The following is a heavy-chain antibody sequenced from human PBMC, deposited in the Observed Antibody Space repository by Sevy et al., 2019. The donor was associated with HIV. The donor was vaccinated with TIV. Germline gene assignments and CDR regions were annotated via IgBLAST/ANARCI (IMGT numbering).Heavy chain of an antibody. V-gene: IGHV3-23*01. J-gene: IGHJ4*02. CDR1: GFTLNNYA. CDR2: ISGSGGNT. CDR3: AKDSYFDNTLFDY. Sequence: GGSLRLSCAASGFTLNNYAMNWVRQAPGKGLEWVSGISGSGGNTYYADSVKGRFTISRDNSKNTLYLQMNSLRAEDTAVYYCAKDSYFDNTLFDYWGQGTLVTVSS. D-gene: IGHD3-22*01.